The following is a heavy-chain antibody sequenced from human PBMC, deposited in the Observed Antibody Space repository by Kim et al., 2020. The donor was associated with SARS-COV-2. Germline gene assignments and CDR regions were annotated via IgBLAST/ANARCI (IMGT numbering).Heavy chain of an antibody. Sequence: SETLSLTCTVSGGSISSGGYYWSWIRQHPGKGLEWIGYIYYSGSTYYNPSIKSRVTISVDTSKNQFSLKLSSVTAADTAVYYCARDNTGWGMDVWGQGTTVTVSS. CDR1: GGSISSGGYY. CDR3: ARDNTGWGMDV. J-gene: IGHJ6*02. V-gene: IGHV4-31*03. CDR2: IYYSGST. D-gene: IGHD2-8*02.